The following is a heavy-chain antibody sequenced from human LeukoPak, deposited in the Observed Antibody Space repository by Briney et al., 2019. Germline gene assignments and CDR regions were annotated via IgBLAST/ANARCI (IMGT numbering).Heavy chain of an antibody. D-gene: IGHD3-16*02. V-gene: IGHV1-2*02. CDR2: INPNSGGT. CDR1: GYTFTGYY. Sequence: VASVKVSCKASGYTFTGYYMHWGRQAPGEGGEWMGWINPNSGGTNYAQKFQGSVTMTRDTSITTAYMELSRLRSDDTAVYYCARAPANYDYVWGSYREYYFDYWGQGTLVTVSS. J-gene: IGHJ4*02. CDR3: ARAPANYDYVWGSYREYYFDY.